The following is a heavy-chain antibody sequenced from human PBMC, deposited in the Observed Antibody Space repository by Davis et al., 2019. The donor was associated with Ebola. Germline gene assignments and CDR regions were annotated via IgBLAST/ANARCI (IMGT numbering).Heavy chain of an antibody. V-gene: IGHV4-59*01. Sequence: PSETLSLTCTVSAGSISNSYWTWLRQPPGKRLEWIGNIFYSGNATYNPSLKSRVTISIHTSENQFSLKVNSVTAADTAVYYCASGGGWLPDNWGQGTLVTVSS. D-gene: IGHD5-12*01. CDR2: IFYSGNA. J-gene: IGHJ4*02. CDR1: AGSISNSY. CDR3: ASGGGWLPDN.